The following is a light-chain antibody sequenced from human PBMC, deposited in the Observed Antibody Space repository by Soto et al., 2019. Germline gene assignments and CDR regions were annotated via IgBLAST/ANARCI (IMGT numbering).Light chain of an antibody. CDR1: QSVSSN. CDR3: QPSTNLPLT. Sequence: SPAAVSVSPRERATLSCRASQSVSSNVAWYQQIPGQTPRLLIYDTSTRATGVPARFSGSRSGPEFTLTINSLQSEDFAIYYCQPSTNLPLTFGGGTKVDI. CDR2: DTS. J-gene: IGKJ4*01. V-gene: IGKV3-15*01.